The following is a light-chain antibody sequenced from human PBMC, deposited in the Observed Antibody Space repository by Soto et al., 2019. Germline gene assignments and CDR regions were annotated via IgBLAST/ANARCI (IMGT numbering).Light chain of an antibody. Sequence: DIHLTQSPSSLSASLGDRVTITFRTSQTISDYLNWYQHKPGKAPKLLISAASSLQSGVPSRFSGSGSGTDFTLTISSLQPEDFATYYCQQSYSTLTFGPGTKVDIK. CDR3: QQSYSTLT. J-gene: IGKJ3*01. CDR2: AAS. CDR1: QTISDY. V-gene: IGKV1-39*01.